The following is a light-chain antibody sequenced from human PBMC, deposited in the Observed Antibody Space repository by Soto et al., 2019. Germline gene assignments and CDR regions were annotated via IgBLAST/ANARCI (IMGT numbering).Light chain of an antibody. CDR1: SSNIGAGYN. CDR2: GNN. V-gene: IGLV1-40*01. CDR3: QSYDISLGAARWV. Sequence: QLVLTQPPSVSGAPGQRVTISCTGSSSNIGAGYNVHWYQHLPGTPPKLLIYGNNNRPSGVPDRFSGSKSGTSASLAINGLQAEDEADYFCQSYDISLGAARWVFGGGTKLTVL. J-gene: IGLJ3*02.